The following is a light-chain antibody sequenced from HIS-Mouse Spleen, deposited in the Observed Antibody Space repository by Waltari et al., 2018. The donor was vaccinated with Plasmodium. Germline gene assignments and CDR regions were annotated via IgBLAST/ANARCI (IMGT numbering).Light chain of an antibody. CDR3: RSYTSSSTLV. CDR1: SSDVGGYNY. J-gene: IGLJ2*01. Sequence: QSALTQPASVSGSPGQSITISCTGTSSDVGGYNYVSWYQQHPGKAPKLMIYDVSKRPSGVAIRFSGSKSGNPASLTISVLQAEDEADYYCRSYTSSSTLVFGGGTKLTVL. V-gene: IGLV2-14*03. CDR2: DVS.